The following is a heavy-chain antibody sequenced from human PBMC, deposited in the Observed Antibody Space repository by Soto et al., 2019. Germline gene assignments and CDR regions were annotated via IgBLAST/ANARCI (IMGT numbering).Heavy chain of an antibody. V-gene: IGHV3-21*01. CDR3: TREASRDSSARGRFDP. Sequence: GSLRISCADSGFTFRSFTMNWVRQAPGKGLECDSTIRSNSAYIYYTDALRGHFTITRDNAKYSRHLQMNSLRAEDTAVYYCTREASRDSSARGRFDPWGPGTLVTVPS. J-gene: IGHJ5*02. CDR2: IRSNSAYI. D-gene: IGHD6-13*01. CDR1: GFTFRSFT.